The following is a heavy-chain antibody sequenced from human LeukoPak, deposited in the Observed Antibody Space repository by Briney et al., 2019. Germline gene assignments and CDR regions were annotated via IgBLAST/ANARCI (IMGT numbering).Heavy chain of an antibody. D-gene: IGHD4-17*01. CDR1: GGSISLYY. Sequence: PSETLSLTCNVSGGSISLYYWSWIRQTPGKGLECIGSIDYSGNTNYNPSLKSRVTISVDTSKNHFSLNLNSVTAADTAVYYCARVTDYGPSSKQFDYWGQGTLVTVSS. J-gene: IGHJ4*02. V-gene: IGHV4-59*01. CDR2: IDYSGNT. CDR3: ARVTDYGPSSKQFDY.